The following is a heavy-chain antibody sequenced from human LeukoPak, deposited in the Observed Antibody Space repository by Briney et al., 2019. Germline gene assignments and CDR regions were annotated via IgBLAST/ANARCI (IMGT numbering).Heavy chain of an antibody. D-gene: IGHD6-6*01. CDR3: AKASAPYSSSYYFDY. J-gene: IGHJ4*02. CDR2: IRSDGSDK. CDR1: GFTFSSYG. V-gene: IGHV3-30*02. Sequence: GGSLRLSCAASGFTFSSYGMHWVRQAPGKGLEWVAIIRSDGSDKSYAHSVEGRMTISRDNSQNTLYLQMNSLRAEDTAVYYCAKASAPYSSSYYFDYWGQGTLVTVSS.